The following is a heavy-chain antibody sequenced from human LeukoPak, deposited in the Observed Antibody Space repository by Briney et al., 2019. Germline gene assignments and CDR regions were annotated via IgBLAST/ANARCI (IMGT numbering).Heavy chain of an antibody. CDR2: ISGGDT. CDR1: GFTLNNDA. J-gene: IGHJ6*03. CDR3: AKSSGVVYYYYYMDV. V-gene: IGHV3-23*01. Sequence: PGGSLRLSSTASGFTLNNDAMSWVRQAPGKGLEWVSAISGGDTYYAGSVKGRFTISRDNSKNTLYLQMNSLRAEDTAVYYCAKSSGVVYYYYYMDVWGEGTTVTISS. D-gene: IGHD2-15*01.